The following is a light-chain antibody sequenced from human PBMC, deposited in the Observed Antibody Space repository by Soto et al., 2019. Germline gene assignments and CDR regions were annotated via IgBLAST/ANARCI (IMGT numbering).Light chain of an antibody. Sequence: DLQMTQSPSSLSASVGDRVTIMCRASQSISRYLIWYQQKPGKAPKFLIYTASSLKSGVPSRFSGSGSWTDFTLTISSLQPEDFATYYCQQSYTSPYTFGQGTKLQIK. J-gene: IGKJ2*01. CDR2: TAS. CDR3: QQSYTSPYT. V-gene: IGKV1-39*01. CDR1: QSISRY.